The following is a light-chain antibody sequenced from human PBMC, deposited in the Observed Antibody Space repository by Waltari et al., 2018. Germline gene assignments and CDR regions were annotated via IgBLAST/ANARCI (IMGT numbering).Light chain of an antibody. V-gene: IGKV1-39*01. J-gene: IGKJ2*01. CDR3: QQSYSMPRT. Sequence: DIQMTQSPSSLSASVGDRVAITCRASQSVDNYLNWYRQRPGKAHELLIYAASSLQGGVPSRFTGSGYGTDFTLTISSLQSEDFATYYCQQSYSMPRTFGQGTKLEI. CDR2: AAS. CDR1: QSVDNY.